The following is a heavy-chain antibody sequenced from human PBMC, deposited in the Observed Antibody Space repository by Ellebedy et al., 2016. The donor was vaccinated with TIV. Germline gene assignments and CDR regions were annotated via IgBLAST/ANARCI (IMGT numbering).Heavy chain of an antibody. Sequence: AASVKVSCKASGYTFTTLDINWVRQATGQGLEWMGWMSPNSGNTGFAQKFQGRVTMTRDTSISTAYMELSSLNSEDTAVYYCARGVTAGVDYWGQGTLVTVSS. J-gene: IGHJ4*02. V-gene: IGHV1-8*01. CDR1: GYTFTTLD. CDR3: ARGVTAGVDY. CDR2: MSPNSGNT. D-gene: IGHD5-18*01.